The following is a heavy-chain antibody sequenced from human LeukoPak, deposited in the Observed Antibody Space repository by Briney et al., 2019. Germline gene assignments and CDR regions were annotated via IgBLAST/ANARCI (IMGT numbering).Heavy chain of an antibody. J-gene: IGHJ4*02. V-gene: IGHV1-18*01. Sequence: ASVKVSCKASGYTFTSYGISWVRQAPGQGLEWMGWISAYNGDTNYAQKLQGRVTMTTDTSTSTAYMELRSLRPDDTAVYYCARASYCSDGSCYSDYWGQGTLVTVSS. CDR3: ARASYCSDGSCYSDY. CDR2: ISAYNGDT. CDR1: GYTFTSYG. D-gene: IGHD2-15*01.